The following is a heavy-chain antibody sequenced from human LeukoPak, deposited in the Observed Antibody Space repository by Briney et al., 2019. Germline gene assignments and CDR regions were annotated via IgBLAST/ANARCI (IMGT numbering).Heavy chain of an antibody. J-gene: IGHJ4*02. CDR1: GGTFSSYA. CDR2: IIPILGIA. CDR3: AREAKEGYFDY. V-gene: IGHV1-69*04. Sequence: GASVNVSCKASGGTFSSYATSWVRQAPGQGLEWMGRIIPILGIANYAQKFQGRVTITADKSASTAYMELSSLRSEDTAVYYCAREAKEGYFDYWGQGTLVTVSS.